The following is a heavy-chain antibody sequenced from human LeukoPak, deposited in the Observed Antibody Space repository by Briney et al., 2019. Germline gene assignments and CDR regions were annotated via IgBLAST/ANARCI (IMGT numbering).Heavy chain of an antibody. CDR3: AELGITMIGGV. J-gene: IGHJ6*04. CDR1: GFSFSTYW. Sequence: GGSLRLSCAASGFSFSTYWLSWVRQAPGKGLEWVAKIKPDGSEKSYGDSMKGRFTISRDNAKNSLYLQMNSLRAEDTAVYYCAELGITMIGGVWGKGTTVTISS. V-gene: IGHV3-7*01. D-gene: IGHD3-10*02. CDR2: IKPDGSEK.